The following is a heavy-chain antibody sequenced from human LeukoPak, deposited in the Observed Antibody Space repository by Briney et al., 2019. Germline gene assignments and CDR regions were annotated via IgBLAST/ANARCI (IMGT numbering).Heavy chain of an antibody. CDR3: ARDPSELSAFDI. D-gene: IGHD1-26*01. J-gene: IGHJ3*02. CDR2: IYYSGST. CDR1: GGSISTSSYY. V-gene: IGHV4-39*07. Sequence: SETLSLTCTVSGGSISTSSYYWGWIRQPPGKGLEWIGSIYYSGSTYYNPSLKSRVTISIDTSKNQFSLKLNSVTAADTAVYYCARDPSELSAFDIWGQGTMVTVSS.